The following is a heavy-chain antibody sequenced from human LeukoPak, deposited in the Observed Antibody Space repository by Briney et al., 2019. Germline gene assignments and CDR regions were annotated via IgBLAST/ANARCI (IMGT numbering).Heavy chain of an antibody. CDR1: GFTFSSYA. Sequence: GGSLRLSCAASGFTFSSYAMHWVRQAPGKGLEWVAVISYDGSNKYYADSVKGRFTISRDNSKNTLYLQMSSLRAEDTAVYYCARDPRVDGWFDYWGQGTLATVSS. V-gene: IGHV3-30-3*01. J-gene: IGHJ4*02. CDR2: ISYDGSNK. CDR3: ARDPRVDGWFDY. D-gene: IGHD2-15*01.